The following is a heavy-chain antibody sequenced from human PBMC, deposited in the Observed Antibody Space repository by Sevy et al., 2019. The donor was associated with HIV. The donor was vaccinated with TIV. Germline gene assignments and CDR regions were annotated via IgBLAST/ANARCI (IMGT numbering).Heavy chain of an antibody. D-gene: IGHD4-17*01. CDR3: ARVWGRDNGDYRDWFDP. V-gene: IGHV4-59*13. J-gene: IGHJ5*02. Sequence: SETLSLTCGVSSGSISSYSWAWIRQPPGKGLEWIGHFYYIGTTDYNPVLRSRVTISVDKSKNPVSLRLKSVTAADTAVYYCARVWGRDNGDYRDWFDPWGQGTLVTVSS. CDR1: SGSISSYS. CDR2: FYYIGTT.